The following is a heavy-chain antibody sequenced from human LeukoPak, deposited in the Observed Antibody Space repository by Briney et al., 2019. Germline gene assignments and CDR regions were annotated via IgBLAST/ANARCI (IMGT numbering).Heavy chain of an antibody. J-gene: IGHJ5*02. CDR1: GFNFDDYA. CDR2: ISWNSANI. V-gene: IGHV3-9*01. CDR3: ATVAGSSLSRNYFDP. D-gene: IGHD5-24*01. Sequence: GGSLRLSCAASGFNFDDYAVHWVRQPPGKGLEWVSGISWNSANIGYADSVKGRFTISRDNAQNSLYLQMNSVRDEDSDFEYCATVAGSSLSRNYFDPWGQGTLVTVSS.